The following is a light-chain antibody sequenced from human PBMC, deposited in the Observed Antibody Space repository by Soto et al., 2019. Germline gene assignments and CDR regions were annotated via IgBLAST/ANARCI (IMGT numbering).Light chain of an antibody. CDR1: QSVSSSF. J-gene: IGKJ4*01. Sequence: EIVLTQSPGTLSLSPGERATLSCRASQSVSSSFLAWYQQKPGQAPRILIYGASSRATSIPDRFSGSGSGTDFTLTISRREPEDVAVYYCQQYGSSPLTFGGGTKVEIK. CDR3: QQYGSSPLT. V-gene: IGKV3-20*01. CDR2: GAS.